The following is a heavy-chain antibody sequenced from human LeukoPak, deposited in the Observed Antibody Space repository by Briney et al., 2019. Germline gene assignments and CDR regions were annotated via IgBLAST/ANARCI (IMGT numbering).Heavy chain of an antibody. Sequence: PSVTLSLTCAVYGGSFSGYYWSWIRQPPGKGLEWIGEINHSGSTNYNPSLKSRVTISVDTSKNQFSLKLSSVTAADTAVYYCARGRLGSGWYECAFDIWGQGTMVTVSS. V-gene: IGHV4-34*01. CDR3: ARGRLGSGWYECAFDI. D-gene: IGHD6-19*01. CDR2: INHSGST. J-gene: IGHJ3*02. CDR1: GGSFSGYY.